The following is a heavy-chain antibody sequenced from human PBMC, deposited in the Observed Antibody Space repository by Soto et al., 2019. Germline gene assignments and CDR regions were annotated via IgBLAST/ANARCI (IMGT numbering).Heavy chain of an antibody. Sequence: PGGSLRLSCAASGFTFSTYEFNWVRQAPGRGLEWISYISVSGNIIKYADSVKARFTISRDNAENSLHLHMSSLRVDDTAVYFCVRDTMRASAAASLDYWGQGTQVTVSS. CDR2: ISVSGNII. CDR3: VRDTMRASAAASLDY. CDR1: GFTFSTYE. D-gene: IGHD6-13*01. J-gene: IGHJ4*02. V-gene: IGHV3-48*03.